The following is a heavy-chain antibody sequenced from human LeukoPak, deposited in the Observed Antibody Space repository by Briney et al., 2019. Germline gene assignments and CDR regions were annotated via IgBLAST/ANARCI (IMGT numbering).Heavy chain of an antibody. J-gene: IGHJ6*02. Sequence: APVKVSCKASGYTFTSYDINWVRQATGQGLESMGWINPNSGYRGYAQKFQSRVTMTRSPSISTAYMGLSRLRSEDTAVYYCARYGCSGGSCYSGGYYYGMDVWGQGTTVTVSS. D-gene: IGHD2-15*01. V-gene: IGHV1-8*01. CDR1: GYTFTSYD. CDR3: ARYGCSGGSCYSGGYYYGMDV. CDR2: INPNSGYR.